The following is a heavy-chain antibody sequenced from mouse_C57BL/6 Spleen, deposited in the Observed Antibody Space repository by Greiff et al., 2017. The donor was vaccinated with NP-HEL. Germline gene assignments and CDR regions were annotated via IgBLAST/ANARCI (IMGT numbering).Heavy chain of an antibody. V-gene: IGHV14-2*01. CDR3: ARRDGYSHYFDD. J-gene: IGHJ2*01. CDR2: IDPEDGET. Sequence: VHVKQSGAELVKPGASVKLSCTASGFNIKDYYMHWVKQRPEQGLEWIGRIDPEDGETKYAPKFQGKATITADTSSNTAYLQLSSLTSEDTAVYYCARRDGYSHYFDDWGQGTTLTVSS. CDR1: GFNIKDYY. D-gene: IGHD2-3*01.